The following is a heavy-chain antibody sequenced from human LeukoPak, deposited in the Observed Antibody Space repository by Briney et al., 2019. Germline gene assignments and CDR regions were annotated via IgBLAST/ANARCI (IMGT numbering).Heavy chain of an antibody. J-gene: IGHJ4*02. Sequence: GGSLRLSCAASGFTFSIYNMNWVRQAPGKGLEWVSSISSSSYIYYADSVKGRFTISIDNAKNSLYLQMDSLRAEDTAVYYCARLTTTVTTPFDYWGQGTLVTVSS. CDR1: GFTFSIYN. CDR3: ARLTTTVTTPFDY. D-gene: IGHD4-17*01. CDR2: ISSSSYI. V-gene: IGHV3-21*01.